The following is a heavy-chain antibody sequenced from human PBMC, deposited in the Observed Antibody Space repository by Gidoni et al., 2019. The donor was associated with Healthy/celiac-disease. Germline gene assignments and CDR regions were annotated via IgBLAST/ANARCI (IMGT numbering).Heavy chain of an antibody. CDR3: AKDLGEMAAAGHWYFDL. V-gene: IGHV3-23*04. CDR2: ISGRGGST. CDR1: GFTFSSYA. Sequence: EVQLVESGGGLVQPGGSLRLSCAASGFTFSSYAMSWVRQAPGKGLEWVSAISGRGGSTYYADSVKGRFTISRDKSKNTLYLQMNSLRAEDTAVYYCAKDLGEMAAAGHWYFDLWGRGTLVTVSS. J-gene: IGHJ2*01. D-gene: IGHD6-13*01.